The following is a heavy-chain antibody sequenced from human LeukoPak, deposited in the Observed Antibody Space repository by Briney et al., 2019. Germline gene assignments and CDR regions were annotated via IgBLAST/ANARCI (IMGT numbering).Heavy chain of an antibody. CDR3: ARHEEEDGYNAKTFDY. D-gene: IGHD5-24*01. CDR1: GGSISSSTNY. V-gene: IGHV4-39*01. Sequence: SETLSPTCTVSGGSISSSTNYWGWVRQPPGKGLECIGSIFHSGTTYYNPSLKSRVTISVDTSKNQFSLKLSSVTAADTAVYYCARHEEEDGYNAKTFDYWGQGTLVTVSS. CDR2: IFHSGTT. J-gene: IGHJ4*02.